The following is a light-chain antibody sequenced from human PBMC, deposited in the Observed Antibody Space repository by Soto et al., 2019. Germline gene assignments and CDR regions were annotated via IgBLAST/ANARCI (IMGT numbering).Light chain of an antibody. CDR3: QQYNVYSWT. CDR2: DSS. CDR1: QSINNW. J-gene: IGKJ1*01. Sequence: DIQMTQSPSTLSASVGDRVTITCRASQSINNWLAWYQQKPGKAPNLLISDSSDLQSGVPSRFSGSGSGTEFTLTISSLQPDDFATYYCQQYNVYSWTFGQGTKVDIK. V-gene: IGKV1-5*01.